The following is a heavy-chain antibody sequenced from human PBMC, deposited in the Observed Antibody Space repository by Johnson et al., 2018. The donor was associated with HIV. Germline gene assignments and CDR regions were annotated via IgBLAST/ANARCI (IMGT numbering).Heavy chain of an antibody. CDR2: ISWNSGSI. CDR3: ARDHGWSRGWLFDA. CDR1: GFTVSSNY. V-gene: IGHV3-48*04. D-gene: IGHD6-19*01. Sequence: EQLVESGGGLVQPGGSLRLSCAASGFTVSSNYMSWVRQAPGKGLEWVSGISWNSGSIGYADSVKGRFTISRDNAENSLYLQMNSLRVEDTAVYYCARDHGWSRGWLFDA. J-gene: IGHJ3*01.